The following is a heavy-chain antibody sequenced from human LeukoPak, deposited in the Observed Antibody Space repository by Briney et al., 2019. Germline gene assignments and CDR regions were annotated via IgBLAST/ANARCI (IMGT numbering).Heavy chain of an antibody. CDR2: IYHSGST. CDR3: ARTEESGYSYRYFGYYYYMDV. J-gene: IGHJ6*03. V-gene: IGHV4-38-2*02. CDR1: GYSISSGYY. D-gene: IGHD5-18*01. Sequence: ASETLSLTCTASGYSISSGYYWGWIRQPPGKGLEWIGSIYHSGSTHYNPSLKSRVTISVDTSKNQFSLKLSSVTAADTAVYYCARTEESGYSYRYFGYYYYMDVWGKGTTVTVSS.